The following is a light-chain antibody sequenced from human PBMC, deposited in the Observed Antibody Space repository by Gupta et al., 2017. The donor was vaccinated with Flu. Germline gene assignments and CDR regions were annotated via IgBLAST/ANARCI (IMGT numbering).Light chain of an antibody. V-gene: IGLV7-46*01. Sequence: QAVVTQEPSLTVSPGGTVTLTCGSSTGAVTSGHYPYWFQQKPGQAPRTLIYVTSNRHSWTPARFSGSLLGGKAALTLSGAQPEDEAVYYCLLSYGDTRPVFGGGTKLTVL. J-gene: IGLJ2*01. CDR2: VTS. CDR3: LLSYGDTRPV. CDR1: TGAVTSGHY.